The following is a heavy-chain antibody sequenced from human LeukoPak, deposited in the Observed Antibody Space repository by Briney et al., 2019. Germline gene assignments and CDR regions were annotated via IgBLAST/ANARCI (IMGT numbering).Heavy chain of an antibody. CDR3: ARTYSSSWGIIDY. J-gene: IGHJ4*02. Sequence: PSETLSLTCTVSGGSISSSSYYWDWIRQPPGKGLEWIGSIYYSGSTYYNPSLKSRVTISVDTSKNQFSLKLSSVTAADTAVYYCARTYSSSWGIIDYWGQGTLVTVSS. CDR1: GGSISSSSYY. CDR2: IYYSGST. D-gene: IGHD6-13*01. V-gene: IGHV4-39*07.